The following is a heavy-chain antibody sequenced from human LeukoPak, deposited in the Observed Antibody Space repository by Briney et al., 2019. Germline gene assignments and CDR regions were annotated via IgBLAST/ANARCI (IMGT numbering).Heavy chain of an antibody. V-gene: IGHV1-2*02. CDR3: AREVVELGALDY. D-gene: IGHD7-27*01. J-gene: IGHJ4*02. CDR1: GYTFTGYY. Sequence: GASVKVSCKASGYTFTGYYMHWVRQAPGQGLEWMGWVNPNSGGTNYAQKFQGRVTMTRDTSISTAYMELSRLRSDDTAVYYCAREVVELGALDYWGQGTLVTVSS. CDR2: VNPNSGGT.